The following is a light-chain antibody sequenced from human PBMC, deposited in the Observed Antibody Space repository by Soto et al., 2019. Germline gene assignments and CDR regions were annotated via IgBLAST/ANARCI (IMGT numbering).Light chain of an antibody. J-gene: IGLJ1*01. V-gene: IGLV2-8*01. CDR2: EVF. CDR3: SSYAGSNNFDV. Sequence: QSVLTHPPSASGSPGQSVTISCTGTSSDVGGYNYVSWYQQHPGKAPKLMIYEVFKRPSGVPDRFSGSKSGNTASLTVSGLQAEDEADYYCSSYAGSNNFDVFGTGTQLTVL. CDR1: SSDVGGYNY.